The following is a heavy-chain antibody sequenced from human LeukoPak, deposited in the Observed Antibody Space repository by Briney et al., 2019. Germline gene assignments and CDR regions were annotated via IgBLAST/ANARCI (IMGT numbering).Heavy chain of an antibody. CDR1: GFSFDNYD. CDR2: IGTGGDT. Sequence: PGGSLRLPCAVSGFSFDNYDMHWVRQISGEGLEWVAAIGTGGDTYYRDSVKGRFTISRGNAKNSLYLQMNSLRVGDTAVYYCVRDYGPGGFGPWGQGALVTVSS. J-gene: IGHJ5*02. D-gene: IGHD3-10*01. V-gene: IGHV3-13*01. CDR3: VRDYGPGGFGP.